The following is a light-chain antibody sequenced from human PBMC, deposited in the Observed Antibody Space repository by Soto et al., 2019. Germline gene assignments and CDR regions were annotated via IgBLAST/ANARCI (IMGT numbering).Light chain of an antibody. CDR2: EVS. V-gene: IGLV2-14*01. J-gene: IGLJ1*01. Sequence: QSVLTQPASVSGSPGQSITISCTGTSSDVGDYNYVSWYLQYPGKAPKPMIYEVSNRPSGVSNRFSGSKSGNTASLTISGLQAEDEADYYCSSYTSSGTYVFGTGTKVTVL. CDR1: SSDVGDYNY. CDR3: SSYTSSGTYV.